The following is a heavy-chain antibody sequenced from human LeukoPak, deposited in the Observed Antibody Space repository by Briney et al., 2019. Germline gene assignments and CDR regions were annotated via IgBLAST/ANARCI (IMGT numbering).Heavy chain of an antibody. Sequence: GGSLRLSCAASGFTFSDYYMSWIRQAPGKGLEWVSYISSSGSTIYYADSVKGRFTISRDNSKNTLYLQMNSLRAEDTAVYYCAKDYSSSWRPLWAGWFDPWGQGTLVTVSS. CDR2: ISSSGSTI. CDR1: GFTFSDYY. D-gene: IGHD6-13*01. J-gene: IGHJ5*02. V-gene: IGHV3-11*01. CDR3: AKDYSSSWRPLWAGWFDP.